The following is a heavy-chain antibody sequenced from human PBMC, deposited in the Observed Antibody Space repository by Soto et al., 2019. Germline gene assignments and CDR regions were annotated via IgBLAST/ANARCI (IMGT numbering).Heavy chain of an antibody. CDR3: ARARATIAAAAIFDC. J-gene: IGHJ4*02. CDR1: GGSISSYY. Sequence: SETLSLTCTVSGGSISSYYWSWIRQPPGKGLEWIGYIYYSGSTNYNPSLKSRVNISVDTSKNQFSLKLSSVTAADTAVYYCARARATIAAAAIFDCWGQGTLVTVSS. D-gene: IGHD6-13*01. CDR2: IYYSGST. V-gene: IGHV4-59*08.